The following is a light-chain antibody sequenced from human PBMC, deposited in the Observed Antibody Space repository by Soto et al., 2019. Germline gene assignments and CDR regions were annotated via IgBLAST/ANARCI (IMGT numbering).Light chain of an antibody. Sequence: EIVMTQSPAILSVSPGERATLSCRASQSVSSNLAWYQQKPGQAPRLLIYGASTRATGIPARFSGSGSGTEFTLTISSLQSEDFAVYYCQLQKTFGQGTKVDI. J-gene: IGKJ1*01. CDR3: QLQKT. CDR2: GAS. V-gene: IGKV3-15*01. CDR1: QSVSSN.